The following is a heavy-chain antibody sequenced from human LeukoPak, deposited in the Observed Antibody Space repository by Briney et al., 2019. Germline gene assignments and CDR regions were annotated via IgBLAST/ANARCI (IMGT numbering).Heavy chain of an antibody. CDR3: ARDLWFGEKTLDY. CDR1: GGSISSGDYY. CDR2: IYHSGST. D-gene: IGHD3-10*01. Sequence: SQTLSLTCTVSGGSISSGDYYWGWIRQPPGKGLEWIGSIYHSGSTYYNPSLKSRVTISVDTSKNQFSLKLSSVTAADTAVYYCARDLWFGEKTLDYWGQGTLVTVSS. J-gene: IGHJ4*02. V-gene: IGHV4-39*07.